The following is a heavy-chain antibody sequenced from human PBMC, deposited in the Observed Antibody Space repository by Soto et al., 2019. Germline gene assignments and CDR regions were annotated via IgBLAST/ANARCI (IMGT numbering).Heavy chain of an antibody. Sequence: QVQLVQSGAEVKKPGASVKVSCKASGDTVTGYGVTWVRQAPGQGLEWMGWISSYNAKTRYAQKFQGRVSMTTDTSTNTVNMELRSLTSDDTAVYYCATGSGQRYGEFDFWGQGTLVIVSA. CDR1: GDTVTGYG. CDR3: ATGSGQRYGEFDF. J-gene: IGHJ4*02. CDR2: ISSYNAKT. V-gene: IGHV1-18*01. D-gene: IGHD1-26*01.